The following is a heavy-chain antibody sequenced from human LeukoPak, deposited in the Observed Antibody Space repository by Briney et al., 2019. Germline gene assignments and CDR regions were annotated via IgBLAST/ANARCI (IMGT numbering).Heavy chain of an antibody. CDR3: ARGERDFDY. J-gene: IGHJ4*02. D-gene: IGHD1-26*01. CDR1: GGSISSGGYS. Sequence: PSETLSLTCAVSGGSISSGGYSWSWIRQPPGKGLEWIGYIYHSGSTYYNPSLKSRVTKSVDRSKNQFSLKLSSVTAADTAVYYCARGERDFDYWGQGTLVTVSS. V-gene: IGHV4-30-2*01. CDR2: IYHSGST.